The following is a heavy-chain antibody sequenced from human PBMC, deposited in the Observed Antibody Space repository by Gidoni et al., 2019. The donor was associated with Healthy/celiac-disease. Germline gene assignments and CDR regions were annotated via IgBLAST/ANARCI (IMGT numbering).Heavy chain of an antibody. CDR1: AFTFSSYG. D-gene: IGHD6-19*01. J-gene: IGHJ4*02. Sequence: QVQLVESGRGVVQPGRPLCLSCAASAFTFSSYGMHWVRQAPGKGLEWVAVISYDGSNKYYADSVKGRFTISRDNSKNTLYLQMNSLRAEDTAVYYCAKDQGWFTTKYYFDYWGQGTLVTVSS. V-gene: IGHV3-30*18. CDR3: AKDQGWFTTKYYFDY. CDR2: ISYDGSNK.